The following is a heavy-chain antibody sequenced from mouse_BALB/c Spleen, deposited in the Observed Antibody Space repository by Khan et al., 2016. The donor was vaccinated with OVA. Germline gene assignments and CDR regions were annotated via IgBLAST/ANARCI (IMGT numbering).Heavy chain of an antibody. V-gene: IGHV1-7*01. CDR2: INPSTGYT. CDR1: GYTFTTYW. Sequence: QVQLKQSGAELAKPGASVKMSCKASGYTFTTYWMHWVKQRPGQGLEWIGYINPSTGYTEYNQKFKDKATLTADKSSSTAYMQLSSLTSEDSAVYYWTRLGTTRGWFAYWGQGTLVTVSA. J-gene: IGHJ3*01. CDR3: TRLGTTRGWFAY. D-gene: IGHD2-14*01.